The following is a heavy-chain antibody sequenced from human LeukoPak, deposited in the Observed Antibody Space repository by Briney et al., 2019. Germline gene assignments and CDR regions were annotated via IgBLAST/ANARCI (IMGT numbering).Heavy chain of an antibody. D-gene: IGHD4-17*01. Sequence: PSETLSLTCXXSGGSXXXXXXXXXXQXPXXGXXXXXXIYYSXXTNYNPSLXXXXXXXVDXSKXXFSLKLSSVTAADTAVYYCARTGSTVTMLYPFDHWGQGTLVTVSS. V-gene: IGHV4-59*01. CDR2: IYYSXXT. CDR3: ARTGSTVTMLYPFDH. J-gene: IGHJ4*02. CDR1: GGSXXXXX.